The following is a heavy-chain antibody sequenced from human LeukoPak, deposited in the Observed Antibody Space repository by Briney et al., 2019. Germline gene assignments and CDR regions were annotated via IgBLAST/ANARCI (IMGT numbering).Heavy chain of an antibody. CDR3: ARHGKTQWRDFDY. Sequence: SETLSLTCTVSGGSIGSSSYYWGWIRQPPGKGLEWIGSIYYSGSTYYNPSLKSRVTISVDTSKNQFSLKLSSVTAADTAVYYCARHGKTQWRDFDYWGQGTLVTVSS. CDR2: IYYSGST. D-gene: IGHD6-19*01. V-gene: IGHV4-39*01. J-gene: IGHJ4*02. CDR1: GGSIGSSSYY.